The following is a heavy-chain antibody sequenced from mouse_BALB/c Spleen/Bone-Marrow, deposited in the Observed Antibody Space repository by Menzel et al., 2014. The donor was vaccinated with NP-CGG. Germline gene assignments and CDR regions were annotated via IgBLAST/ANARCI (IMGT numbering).Heavy chain of an antibody. Sequence: VQLQESGAELVRPGTSVKVSCKASGYALTNYLIEWVKQRPGQGLEWIGVINPGSGGTNYNEKFKGKATLTADNSSNTAYMHLSSRTSDDSAVYFCARGGHGSYWGQGTTLTVSS. CDR2: INPGSGGT. CDR1: GYALTNYL. J-gene: IGHJ2*01. CDR3: ARGGHGSY. V-gene: IGHV1-54*03. D-gene: IGHD2-2*01.